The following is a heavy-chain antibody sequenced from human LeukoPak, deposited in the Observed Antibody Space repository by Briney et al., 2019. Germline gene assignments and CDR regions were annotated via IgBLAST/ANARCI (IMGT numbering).Heavy chain of an antibody. D-gene: IGHD3-3*01. V-gene: IGHV3-30*02. CDR2: IRYDGSNK. CDR3: AKPWRGITIFGVLDY. Sequence: GGSLRLSCAASGFTFSSYGMHWVRQAPGKGLEWVAFIRYDGSNKYYADSVKGRFTISRDNSKNTLYLQMNSLRAEDTAVYYCAKPWRGITIFGVLDYWGQGTLVTVSS. CDR1: GFTFSSYG. J-gene: IGHJ4*02.